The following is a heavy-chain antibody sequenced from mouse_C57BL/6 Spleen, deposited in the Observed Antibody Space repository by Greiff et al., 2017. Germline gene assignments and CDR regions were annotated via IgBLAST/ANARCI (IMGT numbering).Heavy chain of an antibody. D-gene: IGHD1-1*01. CDR2: ISSGGSYT. CDR1: GFTFSSYG. CDR3: ARHKGSSPFDY. Sequence: EVQLKESGGDLVKPGGSLKLSCAASGFTFSSYGMSWVRQTPDKRLEWVATISSGGSYTYYPDSVKGRFTISRDNAKNTLYLQMSSLKSEDTAMYYCARHKGSSPFDYWGQGTTLTVSS. J-gene: IGHJ2*01. V-gene: IGHV5-6*01.